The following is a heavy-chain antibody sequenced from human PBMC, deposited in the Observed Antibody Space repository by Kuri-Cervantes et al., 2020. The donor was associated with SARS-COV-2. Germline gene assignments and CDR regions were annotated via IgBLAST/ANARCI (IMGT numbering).Heavy chain of an antibody. CDR1: GFTFSTYA. CDR2: ISGSGGST. V-gene: IGHV3-23*01. J-gene: IGHJ4*02. Sequence: GESLKISCAASGFTFSTYAMTWVRQAPGKGLEWVSAISGSGGSTYYADSVQGRFTISRDNSKNTLYLQMNSLRAEDTAVYYCARELGGGSVWGQGTLVTVSS. D-gene: IGHD2-15*01. CDR3: ARELGGGSV.